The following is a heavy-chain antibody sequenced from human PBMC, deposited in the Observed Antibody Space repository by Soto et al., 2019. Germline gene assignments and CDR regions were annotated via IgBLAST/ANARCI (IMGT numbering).Heavy chain of an antibody. CDR2: IWYDGSNK. CDR1: RFTFSSYG. D-gene: IGHD3-3*01. CDR3: ARANSSDDFWSGYYDSQFDY. J-gene: IGHJ4*02. Sequence: GGSLRLSCAASRFTFSSYGMHWVRQAPGKGLEWVAVIWYDGSNKYYADSVKGRFTISRDNSKNTLYLQMNSLRAEDTAVYYCARANSSDDFWSGYYDSQFDYWGQGTLVTVSS. V-gene: IGHV3-33*01.